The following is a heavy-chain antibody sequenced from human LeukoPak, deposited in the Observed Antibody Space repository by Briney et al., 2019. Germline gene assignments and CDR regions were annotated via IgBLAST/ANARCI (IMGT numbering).Heavy chain of an antibody. CDR1: GGSISSSSYY. D-gene: IGHD3-3*01. Sequence: SETLSLTCTVSGGSISSSSYYWGWIRQPPGKGLEWIGSIYYSGNTYYNPSLKSRVTISVDTSKNQFSLKLSSVTAADAAVYYCARAIGVVILRDFDYWGQGTLVTVSS. CDR3: ARAIGVVILRDFDY. CDR2: IYYSGNT. V-gene: IGHV4-39*07. J-gene: IGHJ4*02.